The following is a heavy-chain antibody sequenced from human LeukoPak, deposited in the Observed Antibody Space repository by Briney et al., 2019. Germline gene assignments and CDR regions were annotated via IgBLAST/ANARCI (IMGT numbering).Heavy chain of an antibody. CDR2: IYHSGST. CDR3: ARHGLNGGYYFDY. CDR1: GGSISSSNW. Sequence: SETLSLTCAVSGGSISSSNWWSWVRQPPGKGLEWIGSIYHSGSTDYNPSLRSRVTISVDMSKNQFSLKLNSVTAADTAVYYCARHGLNGGYYFDYWGPGTLVTVSS. D-gene: IGHD2-8*01. V-gene: IGHV4-4*02. J-gene: IGHJ4*02.